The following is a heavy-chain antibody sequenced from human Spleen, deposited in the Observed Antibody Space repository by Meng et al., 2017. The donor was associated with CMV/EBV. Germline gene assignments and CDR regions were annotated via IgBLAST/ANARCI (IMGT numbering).Heavy chain of an antibody. CDR3: ARSRGDQYYYYYYGMDV. CDR1: GFTFSTYA. J-gene: IGHJ6*02. Sequence: GESQKISCTASGFTFSTYAMHWVRQAPGKGLDWVAVLSYDGSNKYYADSVKGRFTISRDNSKNTLYLQMNSLRAEDTAVYYCARSRGDQYYYYYYGMDVWGQGTTVTVSS. D-gene: IGHD2-21*01. CDR2: LSYDGSNK. V-gene: IGHV3-30-3*01.